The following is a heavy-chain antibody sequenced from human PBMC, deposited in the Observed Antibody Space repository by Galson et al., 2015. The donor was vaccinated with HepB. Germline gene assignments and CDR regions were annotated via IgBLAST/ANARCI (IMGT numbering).Heavy chain of an antibody. D-gene: IGHD2-2*01. V-gene: IGHV1-18*01. CDR1: GYTFTSYG. CDR2: ISAYNGNT. Sequence: SVKVSCKASGYTFTSYGISWVRQAPGQGLEWLGWISAYNGNTNYAQKLQGRVTMTTDTSTSTAYMELRSLRSDDTAVYYCARVVPAAIYGDAFDIWGQGTMVTVSS. J-gene: IGHJ3*02. CDR3: ARVVPAAIYGDAFDI.